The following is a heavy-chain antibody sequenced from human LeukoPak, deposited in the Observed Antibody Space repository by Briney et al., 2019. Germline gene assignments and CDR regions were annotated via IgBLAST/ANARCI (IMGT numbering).Heavy chain of an antibody. J-gene: IGHJ4*02. D-gene: IGHD3-16*01. V-gene: IGHV3-30*02. Sequence: GGSLRLSCAASGFTFSSYGMHWVRQARGKGVEWVAFILYDGSNKYYSDSVKCRFTISRDNSKNTLYLQMNSLIAEDTAVYYCAKEGGLLWDYFDYWGQGTLVTVSS. CDR3: AKEGGLLWDYFDY. CDR2: ILYDGSNK. CDR1: GFTFSSYG.